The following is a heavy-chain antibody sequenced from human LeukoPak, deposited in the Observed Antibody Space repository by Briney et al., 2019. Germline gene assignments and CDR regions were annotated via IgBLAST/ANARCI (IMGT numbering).Heavy chain of an antibody. CDR3: ARDPQGRVPKGFDY. CDR1: GGSISSSNW. Sequence: PSETLSLTCTVSGGSISSSNWWSWVRQPPGKGLEWIGEIYHSGSTNYNPSLRSRVTISVDKSKNQFSLKLSSVTAADTAVYCCARDPQGRVPKGFDYWGQGTLVTVSS. J-gene: IGHJ4*02. CDR2: IYHSGST. V-gene: IGHV4-4*01. D-gene: IGHD3-10*01.